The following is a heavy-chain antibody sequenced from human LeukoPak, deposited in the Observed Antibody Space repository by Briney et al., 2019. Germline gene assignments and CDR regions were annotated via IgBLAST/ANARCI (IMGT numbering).Heavy chain of an antibody. CDR2: ISWNSGSI. J-gene: IGHJ4*02. D-gene: IGHD6-19*01. V-gene: IGHV3-9*01. Sequence: GGSLRLSCAASGFTLDDYAMHWVRQAPGKGLEWVSGISWNSGSIGYADSVKGRFTISRDNAKNSLYLQMNSLRAEDTALYYCAKDISYGWYYFDYWGQGTLVTVSS. CDR1: GFTLDDYA. CDR3: AKDISYGWYYFDY.